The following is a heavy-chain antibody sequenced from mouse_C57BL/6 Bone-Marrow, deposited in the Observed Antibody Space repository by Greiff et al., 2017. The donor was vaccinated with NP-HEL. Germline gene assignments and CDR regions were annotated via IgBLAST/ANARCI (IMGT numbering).Heavy chain of an antibody. CDR3: ARFGYYGSSYAMDY. CDR2: IHPNSGST. J-gene: IGHJ4*01. CDR1: GYTFTSYW. Sequence: VQLQQSGAELVKPGASVKLSCKASGYTFTSYWMHWVKQRPGQGLEWIGMIHPNSGSTNYNEKFKSKATLTVDKSSSTAYMQLRSLTSEDSAVYYCARFGYYGSSYAMDYWGQGTSVTVSS. V-gene: IGHV1-64*01. D-gene: IGHD1-1*01.